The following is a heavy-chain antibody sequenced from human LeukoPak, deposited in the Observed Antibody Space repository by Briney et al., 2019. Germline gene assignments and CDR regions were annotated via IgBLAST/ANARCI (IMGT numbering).Heavy chain of an antibody. J-gene: IGHJ4*02. D-gene: IGHD2-2*01. CDR3: ARDRFPARLVPAARGFDY. CDR2: INPNSGGT. CDR1: GYTFTGYY. V-gene: IGHV1-2*02. Sequence: GASVKVSCKASGYTFTGYYMHWVRQAPGQGLEWMGWINPNSGGTNYAQKFQGRVTMTRDTSISTAYMELSRLGSDDTAVYYCARDRFPARLVPAARGFDYWGQGTLVTVSS.